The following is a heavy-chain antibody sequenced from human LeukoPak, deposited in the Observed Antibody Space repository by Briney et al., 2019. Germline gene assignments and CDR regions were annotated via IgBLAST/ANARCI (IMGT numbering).Heavy chain of an antibody. CDR3: ARAFYGSSWYHKEGFFDY. V-gene: IGHV4-38-2*02. CDR1: GYSISTGYY. D-gene: IGHD6-13*01. Sequence: SETLSLTCTVSGYSISTGYYWGWIRQPPGKGLEWIGSIYHSGSTYYKPSLKSRVTISVDTSKNQFSLKLSSVTAADTAVYYCARAFYGSSWYHKEGFFDYWGQGTPVTVSS. CDR2: IYHSGST. J-gene: IGHJ4*02.